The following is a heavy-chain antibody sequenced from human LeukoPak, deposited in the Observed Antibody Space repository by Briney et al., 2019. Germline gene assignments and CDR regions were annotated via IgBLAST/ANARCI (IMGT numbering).Heavy chain of an antibody. V-gene: IGHV4-59*08. CDR2: IYYSGST. Sequence: PSETLSLTCTVSGGSISSYYWSWIRQPPGKGLEWIGYIYYSGSTNHNPSLKSRVTISVDTSKNQFSLKLSSVTAADTAVYYCARHLGLEYYFDYWGQGTLVTVSS. CDR1: GGSISSYY. CDR3: ARHLGLEYYFDY. D-gene: IGHD3-16*01. J-gene: IGHJ4*02.